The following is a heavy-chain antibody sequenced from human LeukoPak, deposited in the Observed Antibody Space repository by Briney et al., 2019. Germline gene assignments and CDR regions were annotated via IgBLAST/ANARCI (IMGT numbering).Heavy chain of an antibody. CDR3: ARERYFDY. V-gene: IGHV3-21*01. J-gene: IGHJ4*02. Sequence: GGSLRLSCTASGFTFSGYSMNWIRQAPGKGLEWVSSFGTRSTSVYHAGSVKGRFAISRDNAKNSLYLQMNSLRAEDTALYYCARERYFDYWGQGTLVTVSS. CDR2: FGTRSTSV. CDR1: GFTFSGYS.